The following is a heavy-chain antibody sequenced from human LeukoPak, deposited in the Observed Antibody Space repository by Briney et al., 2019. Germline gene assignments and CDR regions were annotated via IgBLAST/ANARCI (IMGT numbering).Heavy chain of an antibody. V-gene: IGHV3-21*01. J-gene: IGHJ4*02. CDR2: ISSSSSYI. D-gene: IGHD6-19*01. CDR1: GLTVSSNY. Sequence: PGGSLRLSCAASGLTVSSNYMSWVRQAPGKGLEWVSSISSSSSYIYYADSVKGRFTISRDNAKNSLYLQMNSLRAEDTAVYYCARDLSSGYGLDYWGQGTLVTVSS. CDR3: ARDLSSGYGLDY.